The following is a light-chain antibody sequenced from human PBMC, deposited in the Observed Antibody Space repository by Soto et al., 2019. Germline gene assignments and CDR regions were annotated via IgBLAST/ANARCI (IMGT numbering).Light chain of an antibody. J-gene: IGLJ1*01. V-gene: IGLV4-69*01. CDR1: SGHSTNA. CDR2: LNSDGSH. CDR3: QTWGTGIHV. Sequence: QLVLTQSPSASASLGASVKLTCTLSSGHSTNAIAWHQQQPETGPRYLMKLNSDGSHTKGDGIPDRFSGSSSGAERYLTISSLQSEDEADYYCQTWGTGIHVFGSGTKLTVL.